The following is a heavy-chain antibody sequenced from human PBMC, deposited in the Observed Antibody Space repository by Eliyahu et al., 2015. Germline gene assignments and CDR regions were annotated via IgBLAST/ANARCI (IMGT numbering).Heavy chain of an antibody. CDR3: ARDRRLGELPKGTS. CDR1: GFTFXNYW. D-gene: IGHD3-16*01. J-gene: IGHJ4*02. Sequence: EVQLVESGGGLVQPGGSLRXSCAASGFTFXNYWMHWVRQAPGKXLVWVXRIXSDGSSTSYADFVQGRFTISRDNAKNTLYLQMNSLRAEDTADYYCARDRRLGELPKGTSWGQGTLVTVSS. CDR2: IXSDGSST. V-gene: IGHV3-74*01.